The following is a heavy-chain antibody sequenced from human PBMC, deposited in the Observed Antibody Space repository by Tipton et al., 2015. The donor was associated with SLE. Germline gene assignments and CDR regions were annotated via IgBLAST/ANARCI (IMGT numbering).Heavy chain of an antibody. CDR3: ARGYSSSWYREFFDI. V-gene: IGHV4-39*07. CDR2: NDYTGSS. J-gene: IGHJ2*01. Sequence: TLSLTCTVSGDSISSGTYYWGWIRQPPGKGLEWIGNNDYTGSSYYNPSLKSRVTISVDTSKNPFSLRLRSATAADTAFYYCARGYSSSWYREFFDIGGRGTLVTVSS. D-gene: IGHD6-13*01. CDR1: GDSISSGTYY.